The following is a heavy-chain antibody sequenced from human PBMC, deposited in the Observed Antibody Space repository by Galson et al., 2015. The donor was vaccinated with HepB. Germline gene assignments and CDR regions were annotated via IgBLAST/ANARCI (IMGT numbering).Heavy chain of an antibody. J-gene: IGHJ4*02. CDR1: GFTFNTYD. CDR2: ISHDGSNE. D-gene: IGHD3-3*01. Sequence: SLRLSCAASGFTFNTYDLHWVRQAPGKGLEWVSIISHDGSNEFYADSVKGRFTISRDNSKNTLYLQMDSLRVEDTAVYHCARGPFGDSRYPNHWGQGTLVTVSA. CDR3: ARGPFGDSRYPNH. V-gene: IGHV3-30*03.